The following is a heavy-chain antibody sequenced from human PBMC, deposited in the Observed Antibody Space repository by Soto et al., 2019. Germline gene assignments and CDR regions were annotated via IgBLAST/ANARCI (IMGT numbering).Heavy chain of an antibody. CDR3: ARDQPALQYQLDHYYGMDV. CDR1: GFTFSSYS. Sequence: GGSLRLSCAASGFTFSSYSMNWVRHAPGKGLEWVSSISSSSSYIYYADSVKGRFTISRDNAKNSLYLQMNSLRAEDTAVYYCARDQPALQYQLDHYYGMDVWGQGTTVTVSS. J-gene: IGHJ6*02. D-gene: IGHD2-2*01. CDR2: ISSSSSYI. V-gene: IGHV3-21*01.